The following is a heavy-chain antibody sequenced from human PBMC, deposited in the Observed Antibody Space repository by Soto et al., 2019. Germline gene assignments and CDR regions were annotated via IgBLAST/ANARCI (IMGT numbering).Heavy chain of an antibody. J-gene: IGHJ4*02. CDR2: VNPDSGNT. CDR1: GYTFSSYD. V-gene: IGHV1-8*01. CDR3: ARERSGTPDY. D-gene: IGHD1-1*01. Sequence: ASVKVSCKGSGYTFSSYDINWVRQAPGQGLEWMGWVNPDSGNTGYAQKFQGRVTMTRNTSISTAYMELSSLRSEDTAVYYCARERSGTPDYWGQGTLVTVSS.